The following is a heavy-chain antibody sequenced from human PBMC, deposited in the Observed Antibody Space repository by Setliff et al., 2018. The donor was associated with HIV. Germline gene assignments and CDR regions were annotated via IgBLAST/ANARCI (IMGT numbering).Heavy chain of an antibody. D-gene: IGHD3-9*01. CDR1: GASVSTDGYY. CDR3: ARETGYSPSRYYYYGMDV. J-gene: IGHJ6*02. V-gene: IGHV4-61*02. CDR2: IYANGYT. Sequence: SETLSLTCTVSGASVSTDGYYWSWIRQPAGKGLEWLGRIYANGYTIYNPSLNSRVTVSLDTSKNQFSLNLNSVTAADTAVYYCARETGYSPSRYYYYGMDVWGQGTTVTVSS.